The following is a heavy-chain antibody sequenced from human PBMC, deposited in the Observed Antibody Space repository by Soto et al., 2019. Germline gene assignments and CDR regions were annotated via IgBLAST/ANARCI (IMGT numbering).Heavy chain of an antibody. V-gene: IGHV4-4*02. J-gene: IGHJ4*02. Sequence: QVQLQESGPGLVKPSGTLSLTCAVSGDSITSSNWWSWVRQAPGKGLEWIGEIYHSGATTYNQSLTRRATISVDPSNNHFSLKMTSVTAADTSVYFCARDLGTVTDYWGRGTLVTVAS. D-gene: IGHD4-17*01. CDR1: GDSITSSNW. CDR2: IYHSGAT. CDR3: ARDLGTVTDY.